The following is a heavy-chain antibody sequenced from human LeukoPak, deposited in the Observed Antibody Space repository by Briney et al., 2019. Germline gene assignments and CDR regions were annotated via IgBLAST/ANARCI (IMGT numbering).Heavy chain of an antibody. D-gene: IGHD3-22*01. V-gene: IGHV3-23*01. Sequence: PGGSLRLSCAASGFTFSSYAMSWVRQAPGKGLEWVSGISGSGDSTYYADSVRGRFTISRDNSQDTLYLQINSLKADDTAVYYCAKDWSYNYDSDWGQGTLVTVSS. CDR3: AKDWSYNYDSD. CDR1: GFTFSSYA. J-gene: IGHJ4*02. CDR2: ISGSGDST.